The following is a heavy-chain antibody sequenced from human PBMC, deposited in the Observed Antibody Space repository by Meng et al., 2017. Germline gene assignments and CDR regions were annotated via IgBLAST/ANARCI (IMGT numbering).Heavy chain of an antibody. V-gene: IGHV2-5*01. CDR2: IYWNDDK. J-gene: IGHJ1*01. D-gene: IGHD6-13*01. CDR1: GFSLSTSGVG. CDR3: AHIPYSSSWYEYFQH. Sequence: HIPLKESGPRLVKPTPTLPLTCTFTGFSLSTSGVGVGWIRQPPGKALEWLALIYWNDDKRYSPSLKSRLTITKDTSKNQVVLTMTNMDPVDTATYYCAHIPYSSSWYEYFQHWGQGTLVTVSS.